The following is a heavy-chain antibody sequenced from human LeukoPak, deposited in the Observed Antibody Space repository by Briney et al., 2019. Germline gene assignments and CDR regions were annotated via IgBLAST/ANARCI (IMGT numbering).Heavy chain of an antibody. CDR1: GFTLSSFC. D-gene: IGHD5-18*01. CDR2: ISDDGSNT. Sequence: GGSLRLSCTASGFTLSSFCMHWVRQAPGKGLEWVAVISDDGSNTYYADSVKGRFTISRDNSKNTLYLQLNSLRAEDTAVYYCAKDADTATIIYWYFDLWGRGTLVTVSS. J-gene: IGHJ2*01. V-gene: IGHV3-30*18. CDR3: AKDADTATIIYWYFDL.